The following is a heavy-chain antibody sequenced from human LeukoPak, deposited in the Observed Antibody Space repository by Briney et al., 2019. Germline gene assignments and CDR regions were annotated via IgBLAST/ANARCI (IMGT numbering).Heavy chain of an antibody. Sequence: PSETLSLTCTVSGGSISGYYWSWIRQPAGKGLEWIGRIYTSGSTNYNPSLKSRVTMSVDTSNNQFSLKLSSVTAADTAVSYCARGYSSGWFSPPFDYWGQGTLVTVSS. CDR1: GGSISGYY. CDR3: ARGYSSGWFSPPFDY. D-gene: IGHD6-19*01. CDR2: IYTSGST. J-gene: IGHJ4*02. V-gene: IGHV4-4*07.